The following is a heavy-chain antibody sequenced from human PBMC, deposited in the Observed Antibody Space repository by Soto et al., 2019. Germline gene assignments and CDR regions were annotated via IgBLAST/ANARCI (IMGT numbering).Heavy chain of an antibody. J-gene: IGHJ5*02. CDR1: GYTFTGYY. CDR2: INPNSGGT. V-gene: IGHV1-2*04. D-gene: IGHD2-2*01. Sequence: QVQLVQSGAEVKKPGASVKVSCKASGYTFTGYYMHWVRQAPGQGLEWMGWINPNSGGTNYAQKFKGWVTMTRDTSISTAYMELSRLRSDDTAVYYCARGRGIVVVPAAIESWFDPWGQGTLVTVSS. CDR3: ARGRGIVVVPAAIESWFDP.